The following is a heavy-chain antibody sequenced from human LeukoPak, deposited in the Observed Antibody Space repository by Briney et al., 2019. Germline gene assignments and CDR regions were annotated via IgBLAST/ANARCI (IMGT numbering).Heavy chain of an antibody. CDR3: AREGARWEPSFSAFDI. D-gene: IGHD1-26*01. Sequence: SETLSLTCTVSGGSIDSSSYYWGWIRQPPGKGLEWIGSIYYSGSAYYNPSLESRVTISVDTSKNQFSLKLSSVTAADTAVYYCAREGARWEPSFSAFDIWGQGTMVTVSS. CDR1: GGSIDSSSYY. CDR2: IYYSGSA. V-gene: IGHV4-39*07. J-gene: IGHJ3*02.